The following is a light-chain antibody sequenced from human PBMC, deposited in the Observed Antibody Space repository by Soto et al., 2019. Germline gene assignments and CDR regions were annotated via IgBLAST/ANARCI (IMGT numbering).Light chain of an antibody. CDR1: QSISSSY. CDR2: AAS. CDR3: QQYGSSPWT. Sequence: EIVLTQSPGTLSLSPGERTTLSCRASQSISSSYLAWYQQKPGQAPGLLIYAASSRATAIPDRFSGSGSGTEFTLTIIRLEPEDFAVYYCQQYGSSPWTFGQGTRVEVK. V-gene: IGKV3-20*01. J-gene: IGKJ1*01.